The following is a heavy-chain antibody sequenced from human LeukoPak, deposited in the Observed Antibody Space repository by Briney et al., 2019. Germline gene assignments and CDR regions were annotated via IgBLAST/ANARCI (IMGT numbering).Heavy chain of an antibody. J-gene: IGHJ4*02. Sequence: GASVKVSCKASGGTFSSYAISWVRQAPGQGLEWMGGIIPIFGTANYAQKFQGRVTITADESTSTAYMELSSLRSEDTAVYYCAREAGYCSSTSCYKRKYFDYWGREPWSPSPQ. V-gene: IGHV1-69*13. CDR2: IIPIFGTA. CDR1: GGTFSSYA. CDR3: AREAGYCSSTSCYKRKYFDY. D-gene: IGHD2-2*02.